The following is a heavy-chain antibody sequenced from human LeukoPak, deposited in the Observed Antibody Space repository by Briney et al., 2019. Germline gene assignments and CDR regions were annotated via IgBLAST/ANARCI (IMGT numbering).Heavy chain of an antibody. V-gene: IGHV1-46*01. D-gene: IGHD3-10*01. CDR3: ARGPNGSGSYSWFDP. CDR2: INPSGGST. CDR1: GYTFTSYY. Sequence: ASVKVSCKASGYTFTSYYMHWVRQAPGQGLEWMGIINPSGGSTSYAQKFQGRVTMTRDMSTSTVYMELSSPRSEDTAVYYCARGPNGSGSYSWFDPWGQGTLVTVSS. J-gene: IGHJ5*02.